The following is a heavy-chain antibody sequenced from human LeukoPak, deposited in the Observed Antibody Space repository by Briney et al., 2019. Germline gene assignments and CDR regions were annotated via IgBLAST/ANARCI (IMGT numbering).Heavy chain of an antibody. CDR1: GYTFSNYY. J-gene: IGHJ4*02. CDR2: INPGDYST. D-gene: IGHD5-18*01. Sequence: ASVKVSCKASGYTFSNYYMHWVRQAPGQGLEWMGKINPGDYSTNYAQKFQGRVTMTRDTSTSTVYMELTSLRSEDTAVYYCARDGYPVIGVTWPDCWGQGTLVTVSS. CDR3: ARDGYPVIGVTWPDC. V-gene: IGHV1-46*01.